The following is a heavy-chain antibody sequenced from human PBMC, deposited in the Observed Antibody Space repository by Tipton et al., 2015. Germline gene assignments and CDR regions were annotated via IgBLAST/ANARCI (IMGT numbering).Heavy chain of an antibody. V-gene: IGHV3-48*02. CDR3: ARDGGSVGTTAGDYNYYGTDV. D-gene: IGHD1-26*01. CDR2: ISSTSSTI. J-gene: IGHJ6*02. CDR1: GFTFSSYS. Sequence: SLRLSCAASGFTFSSYSMNWVRQAPGQGLEWVSYISSTSSTIYYADSVKGRFTISRDNDKNSLFLQMNSLSDEDTAVYYCARDGGSVGTTAGDYNYYGTDVWGQGTTVTVSS.